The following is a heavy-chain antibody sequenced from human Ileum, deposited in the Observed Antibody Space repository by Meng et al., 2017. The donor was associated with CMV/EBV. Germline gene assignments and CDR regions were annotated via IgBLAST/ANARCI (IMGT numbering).Heavy chain of an antibody. CDR3: ARDLRRYCSSTSCLNWFDP. Sequence: ASVKVSCKAAGYTFTSYGISWVRQDPGQGREGRGWISAYNGNTNYAKKLQCRVTMTTDTSTSTAYMELRSLRSDDTAVYYCARDLRRYCSSTSCLNWFDPWGQGTLVTVSS. V-gene: IGHV1-18*04. J-gene: IGHJ5*02. CDR1: GYTFTSYG. D-gene: IGHD2-2*01. CDR2: ISAYNGNT.